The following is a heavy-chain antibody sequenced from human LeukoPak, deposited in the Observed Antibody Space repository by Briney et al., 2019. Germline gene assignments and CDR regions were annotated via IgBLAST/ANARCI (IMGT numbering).Heavy chain of an antibody. J-gene: IGHJ4*02. D-gene: IGHD6-19*01. CDR3: ARVATYSSGWYYMDY. CDR1: GGSFSGYY. V-gene: IGHV4-34*01. Sequence: SETLSLTCAVYGGSFSGYYWSWIRQPPGKGLEWIGEINHSGSTNYNPSLKSRVTISVDTSKNQFSLKLSSVTAADTAVYYCARVATYSSGWYYMDYWGQGTLVTVSS. CDR2: INHSGST.